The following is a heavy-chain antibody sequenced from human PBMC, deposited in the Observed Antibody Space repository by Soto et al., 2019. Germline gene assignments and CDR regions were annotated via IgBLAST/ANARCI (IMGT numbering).Heavy chain of an antibody. CDR2: ISYDGGNN. D-gene: IGHD3-22*01. CDR1: GFPLSSYG. CDR3: ATRSYDSSCFDY. J-gene: IGHJ4*02. V-gene: IGHV3-30*03. Sequence: GETLRLSCAASGFPLSSYGMHWVRQATGKGLAWVADISYDGGNNYYADSVKGRFTISRDNSKNTLYLQMNSLRAEDTAVYYCATRSYDSSCFDYWGLGTLVTVSS.